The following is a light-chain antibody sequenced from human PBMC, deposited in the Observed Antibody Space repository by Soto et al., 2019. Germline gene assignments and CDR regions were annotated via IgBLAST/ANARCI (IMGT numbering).Light chain of an antibody. CDR3: QQDGDTVAKSGKRVWLNT. CDR1: QSVSNNY. V-gene: IGKV3-20*01. CDR2: AAS. J-gene: IGKJ2*01. Sequence: EIVLTQSPGTLSLSPGERATLSCRASQSVSNNYLAWYQQKPGQAPRLLIYAASSRATGIPDRFSGSGYGTDFTLTINRLEPEDFAVYFCQQDGDTVAKSGKRVWLNTFGQGTKLEIK.